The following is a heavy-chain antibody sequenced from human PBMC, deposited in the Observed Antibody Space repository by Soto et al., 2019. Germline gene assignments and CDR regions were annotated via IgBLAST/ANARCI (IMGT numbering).Heavy chain of an antibody. CDR1: GGSVSSGAYY. Sequence: ASETLSLTCTVSGGSVSSGAYYWSWILHPPGKGLEWIGSVSYSVSTSYNSSLKSRVTISVDTSKNQFSLKLSSVTAADTAVYYCARVKCTGGSCDKPFEYWGQGTMVTVSS. CDR2: VSYSVST. D-gene: IGHD2-15*01. V-gene: IGHV4-61*08. J-gene: IGHJ4*02. CDR3: ARVKCTGGSCDKPFEY.